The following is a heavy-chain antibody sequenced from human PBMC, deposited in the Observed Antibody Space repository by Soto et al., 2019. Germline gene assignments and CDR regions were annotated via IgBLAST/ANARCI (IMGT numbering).Heavy chain of an antibody. CDR1: GFTFTNAW. Sequence: GGSLRLSCAASGFTFTNAWMSWVRQVPGKGLEWIGRLKGKADGGTTDYAAPVKGRFTVSRDDSKNTLYLQMNSLKTDDTAVYYCTTEGGFGFKFFDYWGQGTLVTVSS. CDR3: TTEGGFGFKFFDY. CDR2: LKGKADGGTT. J-gene: IGHJ4*02. D-gene: IGHD1-26*01. V-gene: IGHV3-15*01.